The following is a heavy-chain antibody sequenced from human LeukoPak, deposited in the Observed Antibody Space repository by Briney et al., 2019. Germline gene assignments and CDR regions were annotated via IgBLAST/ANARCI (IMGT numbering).Heavy chain of an antibody. CDR1: GFTFSSYW. CDR2: IASDGSST. J-gene: IGHJ3*02. Sequence: GGSLRLSCAASGFTFSSYWMNWVRQAPGKGLVWVSRIASDGSSTTYADSVKGRFTISRDNSKNTLYLQMNSLRAEDTAVYYCASTYYYDSSGPDAFDIWGQGTMVTVSS. V-gene: IGHV3-74*01. CDR3: ASTYYYDSSGPDAFDI. D-gene: IGHD3-22*01.